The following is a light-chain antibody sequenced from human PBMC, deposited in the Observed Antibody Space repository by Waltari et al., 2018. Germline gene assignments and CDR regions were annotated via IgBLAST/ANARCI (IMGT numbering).Light chain of an antibody. CDR3: QQHYSPPNT. CDR1: QSLLHSDGKTY. Sequence: DIVMTQTPLSLSVTPGQPASISCNSSQSLLHSDGKTYLYWYLQKPGQPPQLLIYEVSNRFSGVPDRFSGSGSGTDFTLTINSLQPEDVAVYYCQQHYSPPNTFGQGTKLEIK. V-gene: IGKV2D-29*01. CDR2: EVS. J-gene: IGKJ2*01.